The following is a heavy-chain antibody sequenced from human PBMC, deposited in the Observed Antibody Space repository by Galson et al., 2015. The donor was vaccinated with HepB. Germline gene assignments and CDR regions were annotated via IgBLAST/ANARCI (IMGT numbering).Heavy chain of an antibody. V-gene: IGHV3-30-3*01. D-gene: IGHD3-3*01. Sequence: SLRLSCAASGFPLSNYAMHWVRQAPGKGLEWVAVIAFGGNSKYYADSVKGRFIISRDTSKNTLYLQMNSLRSEDTAVYYCARTITIFGVVINGFDIWGQGTMLTVSS. CDR3: ARTITIFGVVINGFDI. CDR1: GFPLSNYA. J-gene: IGHJ3*02. CDR2: IAFGGNSK.